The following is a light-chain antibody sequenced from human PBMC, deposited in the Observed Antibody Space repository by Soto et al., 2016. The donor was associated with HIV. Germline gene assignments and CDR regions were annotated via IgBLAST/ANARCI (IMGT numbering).Light chain of an antibody. J-gene: IGKJ1*01. Sequence: DIQMTQSPSTLSASVGDRVTITCRASQSVSSWLAWYQQKPGKAPKLLIYQASSLQSGVPSRFSGSGSGTEFTLTIGSLHPDDFATYYCQHYNGYPWTFGQGTKVEI. CDR1: QSVSSW. V-gene: IGKV1-5*03. CDR3: QHYNGYPWT. CDR2: QAS.